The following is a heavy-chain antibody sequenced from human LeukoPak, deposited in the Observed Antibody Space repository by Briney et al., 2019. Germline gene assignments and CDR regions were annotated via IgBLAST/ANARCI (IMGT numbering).Heavy chain of an antibody. CDR2: IYYSGST. V-gene: IGHV4-39*01. CDR3: AEITVASSHYYDSSGYYYGGVFDY. J-gene: IGHJ4*02. CDR1: GGSISSSSYY. D-gene: IGHD3-22*01. Sequence: SETLSLTCTVSGGSISSSSYYSGWIRQPPGKGLEWIGSIYYSGSTYYNPSLKSRVTISVDTSKNQFSLKLSSVTAADTAVYYCAEITVASSHYYDSSGYYYGGVFDYWGQGTLVTVSS.